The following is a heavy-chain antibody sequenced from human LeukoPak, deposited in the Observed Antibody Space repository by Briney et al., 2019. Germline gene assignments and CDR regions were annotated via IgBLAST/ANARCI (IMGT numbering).Heavy chain of an antibody. D-gene: IGHD1-14*01. Sequence: GGSLRLSCTTSGFTFSDYAMSWVRQAPGKGLEWVGFIRSKAYGGTTEYAASVKGRFTISRGDSKSIAYLQMNSLKTEDTAFYYCTNGLTMNPFDYWGQGTLVTVSS. CDR3: TNGLTMNPFDY. CDR1: GFTFSDYA. CDR2: IRSKAYGGTT. V-gene: IGHV3-49*04. J-gene: IGHJ4*02.